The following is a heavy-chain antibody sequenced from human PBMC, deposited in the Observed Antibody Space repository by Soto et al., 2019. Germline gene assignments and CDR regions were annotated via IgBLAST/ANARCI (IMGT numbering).Heavy chain of an antibody. Sequence: GSLRLSCAASGFTVSSNYMSWVRQAPGKGLEWVSVIYSGGSTYYADSVKGRFTISRDNSKNTLYLQMNSLRAEDTAVYYCARGYDFWSGSPYYFDYWGQGTLVTVSS. V-gene: IGHV3-53*01. D-gene: IGHD3-3*01. CDR3: ARGYDFWSGSPYYFDY. CDR2: IYSGGST. CDR1: GFTVSSNY. J-gene: IGHJ4*02.